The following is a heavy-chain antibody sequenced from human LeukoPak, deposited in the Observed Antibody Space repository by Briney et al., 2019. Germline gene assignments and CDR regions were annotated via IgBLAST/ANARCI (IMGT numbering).Heavy chain of an antibody. D-gene: IGHD3-9*01. Sequence: SVKVSCKASGGTFSSYAISWVRQAPGQGLEWMGGIIPIFGTANYAQKFQGRVTITADISTTTAYMELTSLRSGDSAVYYCVRSWGTYVDVLSEQFYYGMDVWGQGTTVTVSS. J-gene: IGHJ6*02. CDR1: GGTFSSYA. V-gene: IGHV1-69*06. CDR2: IIPIFGTA. CDR3: VRSWGTYVDVLSEQFYYGMDV.